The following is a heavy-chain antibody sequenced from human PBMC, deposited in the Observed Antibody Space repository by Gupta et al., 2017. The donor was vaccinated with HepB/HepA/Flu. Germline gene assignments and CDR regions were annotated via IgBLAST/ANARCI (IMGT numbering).Heavy chain of an antibody. CDR3: AKEHVGGYSGYELDY. D-gene: IGHD5-12*01. Sequence: EVQLVESGGGLVQPGRSLRLSCAASGFTFDDYAMHWVRQAPGKGLEGVSGISWNSGSIGYADSGKGRFTISRDNAKNSLYLQMNSLRAEETALYYCAKEHVGGYSGYELDYGGQGTLVTVSS. V-gene: IGHV3-9*01. CDR2: ISWNSGSI. CDR1: GFTFDDYA. J-gene: IGHJ4*02.